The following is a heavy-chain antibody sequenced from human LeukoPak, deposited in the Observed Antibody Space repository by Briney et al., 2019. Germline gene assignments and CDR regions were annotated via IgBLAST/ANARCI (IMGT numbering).Heavy chain of an antibody. D-gene: IGHD4-17*01. CDR3: AKVNGDYGRNWFDP. Sequence: GGSLRLSCAASGFTVSSYAMSWVRQAPGKGLEWVSAISGSGGSTYYADSVKGRFTISRDNSKNTLYLQMNSLRAEDTAVYYCAKVNGDYGRNWFDPWGQGTLVTVSS. CDR1: GFTVSSYA. CDR2: ISGSGGST. V-gene: IGHV3-23*01. J-gene: IGHJ5*02.